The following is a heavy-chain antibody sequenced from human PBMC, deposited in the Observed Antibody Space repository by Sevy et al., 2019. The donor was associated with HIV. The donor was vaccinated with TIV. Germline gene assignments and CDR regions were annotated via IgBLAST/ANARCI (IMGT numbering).Heavy chain of an antibody. CDR2: IGGSGTST. D-gene: IGHD3-22*01. CDR1: GFTFSCCA. J-gene: IGHJ2*01. V-gene: IGHV3-23*01. CDR3: AKRGNYDSRYWYIDL. Sequence: GGSLRLSCEASGFTFSCCAMTWVRQTPGKGLEWVSTIGGSGTSTFYADSVRGRFIISRDNSKNTLFLQMNSLRAEDTAVYFCAKRGNYDSRYWYIDLWGRRTLVTVSS.